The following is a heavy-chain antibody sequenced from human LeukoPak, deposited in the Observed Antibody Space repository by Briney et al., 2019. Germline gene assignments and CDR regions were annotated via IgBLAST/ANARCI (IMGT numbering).Heavy chain of an antibody. J-gene: IGHJ6*02. CDR1: GFTFSSYA. CDR3: ARMYSSSWLAPYYYGMDV. Sequence: PGRSLRLSCAASGFTFSSYAMHWVRHATGKGLEWVSAIGTAGDTYYPGSVKGRFTISRENAKNSLYLRMNSLRAGDTAVYYCARMYSSSWLAPYYYGMDVWGQGTTVTVSS. V-gene: IGHV3-13*01. D-gene: IGHD6-13*01. CDR2: IGTAGDT.